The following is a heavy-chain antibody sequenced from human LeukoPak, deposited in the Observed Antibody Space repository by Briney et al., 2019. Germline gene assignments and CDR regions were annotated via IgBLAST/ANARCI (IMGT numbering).Heavy chain of an antibody. CDR2: IYPGDSDT. V-gene: IGHV5-51*01. Sequence: GESLKISCKGSGYSFTSYWIGWVRQMPGKGLEWMGIIYPGDSDTRYSPSFQGQVTISADKSISTAYLQWSSLKASDTAMYYCARRLRSGSYFDAFDIWGQGTMVTVSS. J-gene: IGHJ3*02. D-gene: IGHD1-26*01. CDR1: GYSFTSYW. CDR3: ARRLRSGSYFDAFDI.